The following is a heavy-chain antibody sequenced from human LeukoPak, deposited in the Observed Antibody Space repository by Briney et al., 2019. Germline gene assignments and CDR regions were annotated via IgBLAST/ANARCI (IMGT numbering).Heavy chain of an antibody. V-gene: IGHV4-4*07. D-gene: IGHD3-10*01. CDR2: IYTSGNT. Sequence: SETLSLTCSVSGASISSYYWSWIRQPAGKGLEWIGRIYTSGNTNYNPSLKSRVTMSVDTSKNQFSLKLSSVTAADTAVYYCARPPGGLFTNWFDPWGQGTLVTVSS. J-gene: IGHJ5*02. CDR1: GASISSYY. CDR3: ARPPGGLFTNWFDP.